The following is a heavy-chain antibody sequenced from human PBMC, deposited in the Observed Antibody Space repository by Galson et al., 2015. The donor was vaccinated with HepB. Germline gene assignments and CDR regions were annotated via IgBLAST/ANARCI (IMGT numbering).Heavy chain of an antibody. CDR2: IIPIFGTA. CDR3: ARGVYQLLSNSYYYYYYGMDV. CDR1: GGTFSSYA. V-gene: IGHV1-69*13. D-gene: IGHD2-2*01. J-gene: IGHJ6*02. Sequence: SVKVSCKASGGTFSSYAISWVRQAPGQGLEWMGGIIPIFGTANYAQKFQGRVTITADESTSTAYMELSSLRSEDTAVYYCARGVYQLLSNSYYYYYYGMDVWGQGTTVTVSS.